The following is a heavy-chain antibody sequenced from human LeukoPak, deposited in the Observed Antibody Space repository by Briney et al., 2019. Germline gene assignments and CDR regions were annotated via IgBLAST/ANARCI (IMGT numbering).Heavy chain of an antibody. CDR3: ATGREFDF. CDR2: IGRSSTYM. V-gene: IGHV3-21*01. CDR1: RLSFRSFD. Sequence: GGALRLSCETSRLSFRSFDMSWVRQAPGKGLEWVASIGRSSTYMYYAVSVRGRFTISRDNAQNSLYLQMNSLRAEDTAVYYCATGREFDFWGQGTLVTVSS. J-gene: IGHJ5*01.